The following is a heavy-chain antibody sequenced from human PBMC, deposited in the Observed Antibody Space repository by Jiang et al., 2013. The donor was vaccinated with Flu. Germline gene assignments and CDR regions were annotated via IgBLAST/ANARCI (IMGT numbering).Heavy chain of an antibody. V-gene: IGHV2-5*06. CDR1: GFSLSTSGVG. CDR3: AHQYCGGDCYSPRRNWFDP. Sequence: KPTQTLTLTCTFSGFSLSTSGVGVGWIRQPPGKALEWLALIYWDDDKRYSPSLKSRLTITKDTSKNQVVLTMTNMDPVDTATYYCAHQYCGGDCYSPRRNWFDPWGQGTLVTVSS. J-gene: IGHJ5*02. D-gene: IGHD2-21*02. CDR2: IYWDDDK.